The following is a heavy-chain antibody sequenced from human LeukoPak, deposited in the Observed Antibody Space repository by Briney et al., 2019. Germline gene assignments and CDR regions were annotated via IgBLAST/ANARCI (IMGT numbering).Heavy chain of an antibody. D-gene: IGHD3-22*01. Sequence: SGGSLRLSCAASGFTVSSNYMSWVRQAPGKGLEWVAVISYDGSNKYFADSVKGRFTISRDSSKNTLYLQMNSLRAEDTAVYYCAKVQYDSSGYAPRPWGQGTLVTVSS. CDR3: AKVQYDSSGYAPRP. CDR1: GFTVSSNY. J-gene: IGHJ4*02. CDR2: ISYDGSNK. V-gene: IGHV3-30*18.